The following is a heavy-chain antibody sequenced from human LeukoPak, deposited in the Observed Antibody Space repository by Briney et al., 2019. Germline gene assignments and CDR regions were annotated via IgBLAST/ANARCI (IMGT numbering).Heavy chain of an antibody. CDR2: ISSSGSTI. J-gene: IGHJ4*02. V-gene: IGHV3-48*03. Sequence: GGSLRLSCAASGFTFSSYEMNWVRQAPGKGLEWVSYISSSGSTIYYADSVKGRFTISRDNAKNSLYLQMNSLRAEDTAVYYCAKEQQPAPSYKYYFDYWGQGTLVTVSS. CDR1: GFTFSSYE. CDR3: AKEQQPAPSYKYYFDY. D-gene: IGHD6-13*01.